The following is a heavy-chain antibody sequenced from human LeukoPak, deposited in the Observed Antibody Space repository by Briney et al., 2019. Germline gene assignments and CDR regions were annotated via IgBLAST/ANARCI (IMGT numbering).Heavy chain of an antibody. Sequence: ASVKVSCKASGFTFTSYGISWVRQAPGQGLEWMGWISAYNGNTNYAQKLQGRVTMTTDTSTSTAYMELRSLRSDDTAVYYCAREYVEMATMGLYYYYYMDVWGKGTTVTVSS. CDR1: GFTFTSYG. V-gene: IGHV1-18*01. CDR2: ISAYNGNT. J-gene: IGHJ6*03. D-gene: IGHD5-24*01. CDR3: AREYVEMATMGLYYYYYMDV.